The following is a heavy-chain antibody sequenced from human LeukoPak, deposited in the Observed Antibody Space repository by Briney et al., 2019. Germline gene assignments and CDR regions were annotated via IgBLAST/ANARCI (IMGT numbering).Heavy chain of an antibody. CDR3: ARDLTGPYYYYYGMDV. V-gene: IGHV1-18*01. D-gene: IGHD3-16*01. CDR1: GYTFTSYG. Sequence: ASVKVSCKASGYTFTSYGISWVRQAPGQGLEWMGWISAYNGNTNYAQKLQGRVTMTTDTSTGTAYMELRSLRSDDTAVYYCARDLTGPYYYYYGMDVWGQGTTVTVSS. CDR2: ISAYNGNT. J-gene: IGHJ6*02.